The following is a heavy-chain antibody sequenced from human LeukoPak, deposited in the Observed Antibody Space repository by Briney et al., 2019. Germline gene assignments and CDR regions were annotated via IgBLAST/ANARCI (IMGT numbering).Heavy chain of an antibody. J-gene: IGHJ6*03. CDR1: SDSISNYY. CDR2: IYNSGST. D-gene: IGHD5-12*01. V-gene: IGHV4-59*08. Sequence: SETLSLTCTVSSDSISNYYWSWVRQPPGKGLEYIGYIYNSGSTNYNPSLKSRVTISVDMSKNQFSLKLSSVTAAGTAVYYCARHVQWLRLEPPLYYYYYMDVWGKGTTVTISS. CDR3: ARHVQWLRLEPPLYYYYYMDV.